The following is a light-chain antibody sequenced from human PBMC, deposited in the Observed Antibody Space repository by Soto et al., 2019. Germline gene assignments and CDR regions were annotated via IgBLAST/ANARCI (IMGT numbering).Light chain of an antibody. CDR3: QQYNNWPPIP. J-gene: IGKJ5*01. V-gene: IGKV3D-15*01. CDR1: QSVSSK. Sequence: TGVTQSPATLSVSHGERATLSCRASQSVSSKLAWYQQKPGQAPRLLIYGASTRATGIPARFSGSGSGTEFTLSISSLQSEDSAVYYCQQYNNWPPIPFGQGTRLEIK. CDR2: GAS.